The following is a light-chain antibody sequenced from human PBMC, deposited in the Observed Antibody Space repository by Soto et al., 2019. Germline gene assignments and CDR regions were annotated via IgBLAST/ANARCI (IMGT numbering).Light chain of an antibody. CDR2: EVN. CDR1: SSDVGAYNY. V-gene: IGLV2-8*01. Sequence: QSVLTQPPSASGSPGQSVTISCTGTSSDVGAYNYVSWYQQHPGKAPKVLIYEVNKRPSGVPDRFSGSKSGNTASLTVSGLQAEDEADYYCSSFAGSDTYVFGTGTKLTVL. J-gene: IGLJ1*01. CDR3: SSFAGSDTYV.